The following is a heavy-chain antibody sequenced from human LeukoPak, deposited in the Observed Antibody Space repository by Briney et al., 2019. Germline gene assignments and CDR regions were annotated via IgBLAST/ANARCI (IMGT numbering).Heavy chain of an antibody. Sequence: ASVKVSCKASGYTFTSYGISWVRQATGQGLEWMGWMNPNSGNTGYAQKFQGRVTMTRNTSISTAYMELSSLRSEDTAVYYCARAAMVRGVIIGGYWGQGTLVTVSS. D-gene: IGHD3-10*01. CDR3: ARAAMVRGVIIGGY. CDR2: MNPNSGNT. CDR1: GYTFTSYG. V-gene: IGHV1-8*02. J-gene: IGHJ4*02.